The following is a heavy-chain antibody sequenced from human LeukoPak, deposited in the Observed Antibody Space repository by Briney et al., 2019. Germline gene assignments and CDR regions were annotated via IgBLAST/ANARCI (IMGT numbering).Heavy chain of an antibody. D-gene: IGHD5-24*01. CDR2: IYTSGST. J-gene: IGHJ5*02. CDR3: ARVSYKYNWFDP. Sequence: SETLSLTCTVSGGSISCYYWSWIRQPPGKGLEWIGYIYTSGSTNYNPSLKSRVTISVDTSKNQFSLKLSSVTAADTAVYYCARVSYKYNWFDPWGQGTLVTVSS. CDR1: GGSISCYY. V-gene: IGHV4-4*09.